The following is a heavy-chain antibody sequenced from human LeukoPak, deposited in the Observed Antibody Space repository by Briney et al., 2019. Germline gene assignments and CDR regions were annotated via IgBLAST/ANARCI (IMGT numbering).Heavy chain of an antibody. CDR1: GFTFSSYS. CDR2: ISSSSSTI. J-gene: IGHJ4*02. CDR3: ARRGYDAY. Sequence: GGSLRLSCAASGFTFSSYSMNWVRQAPGKGLEWVSYISSSSSTIYYADSVKGRFTISRDNAKNSLYLQMNSLRAEDTAVYYCARRGYDAYWGQGTLVTVSS. D-gene: IGHD5-12*01. V-gene: IGHV3-48*01.